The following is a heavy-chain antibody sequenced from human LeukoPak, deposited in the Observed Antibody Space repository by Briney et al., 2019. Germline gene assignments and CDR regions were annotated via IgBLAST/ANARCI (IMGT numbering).Heavy chain of an antibody. D-gene: IGHD3-3*01. V-gene: IGHV1-18*01. Sequence: GASVKVSCKASGYTFASYGISWVRQAPGQGLEWMGRISAYNGNTNYAQKFQGRLTMTTDTSTSTAYMELKSLRSNDTAVYYCAKCVSAYWSENWGQGTLVTVS. J-gene: IGHJ4*02. CDR2: ISAYNGNT. CDR3: AKCVSAYWSEN. CDR1: GYTFASYG.